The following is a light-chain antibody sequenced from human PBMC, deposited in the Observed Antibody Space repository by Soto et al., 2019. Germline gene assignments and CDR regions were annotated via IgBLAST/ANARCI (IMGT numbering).Light chain of an antibody. CDR2: GAS. J-gene: IGKJ1*01. CDR1: QSVSNSY. CDR3: QQYGTSPRT. V-gene: IGKV3-20*01. Sequence: EIVLTQSPGTLSLSPGKRVTLSCRASQSVSNSYLAWYQQKPGQAPRLLIYGASSRATGIPDRFSGSGSGTDFTLTISRLEPEDFAVYYCQQYGTSPRTFGQGTKVEIK.